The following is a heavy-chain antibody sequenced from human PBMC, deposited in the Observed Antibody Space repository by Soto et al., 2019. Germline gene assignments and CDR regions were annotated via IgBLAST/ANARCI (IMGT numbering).Heavy chain of an antibody. V-gene: IGHV3-49*03. CDR2: IRSKAYGGTT. CDR1: GFTFVDYA. D-gene: IGHD3-10*01. CDR3: TRDVGTMVRGVQELSYYFDY. J-gene: IGHJ4*02. Sequence: GGSLRLSCTASGFTFVDYAMSWFRQAPGKGLEWVGFIRSKAYGGTTEYAASVKGRFTISRDDSKSIAYLQMNSLKTEDTAVYYCTRDVGTMVRGVQELSYYFDYWGQGTLVTVSS.